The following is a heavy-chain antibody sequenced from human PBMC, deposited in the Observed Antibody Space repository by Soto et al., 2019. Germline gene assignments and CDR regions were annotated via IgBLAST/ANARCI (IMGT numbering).Heavy chain of an antibody. CDR1: GGSFSGYY. V-gene: IGHV4-34*01. J-gene: IGHJ6*03. CDR2: INHSGST. CDR3: ARVRQLVYYYYYYMDV. Sequence: SETLSLTCAVYGGSFSGYYWSWIRQPPGKGLEWIGEINHSGSTNYNPSLKSRVTISVDTSKNQFSLKLSSVTAADTAVYYCARVRQLVYYYYYYMDVWGKGTTVTVSS. D-gene: IGHD6-6*01.